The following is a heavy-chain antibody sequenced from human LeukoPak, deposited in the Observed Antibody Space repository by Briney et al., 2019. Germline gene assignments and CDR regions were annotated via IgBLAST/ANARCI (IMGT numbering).Heavy chain of an antibody. CDR2: INPNSGGT. J-gene: IGHJ5*02. CDR3: ARGRGDYYDSSGYENWFDP. Sequence: ASVKVSCKASGYTFTGYCMHWVRQAPGQGLEWMGWINPNSGGTNYAQKFQGRVTMTRDTSISTAYMELSRLRSDDTAVYYCARGRGDYYDSSGYENWFDPWGQGTLVTVSS. D-gene: IGHD3-22*01. CDR1: GYTFTGYC. V-gene: IGHV1-2*02.